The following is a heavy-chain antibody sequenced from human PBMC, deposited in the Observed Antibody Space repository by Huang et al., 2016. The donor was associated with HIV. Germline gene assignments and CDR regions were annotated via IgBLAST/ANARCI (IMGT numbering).Heavy chain of an antibody. CDR2: VKYSGAT. Sequence: QMQLQQRGAGLLKPSETLSLTCGVSGGSFTGNYLTWIRQAPGKGLEWIGEVKYSGATNYNPSLNGRVTISPEKSNRELSLNLRSVTAADTAVYYCARQWTILEWLLGLDVWGQGTTVIVSS. CDR3: ARQWTILEWLLGLDV. CDR1: GGSFTGNY. J-gene: IGHJ6*02. V-gene: IGHV4-34*02. D-gene: IGHD3-3*01.